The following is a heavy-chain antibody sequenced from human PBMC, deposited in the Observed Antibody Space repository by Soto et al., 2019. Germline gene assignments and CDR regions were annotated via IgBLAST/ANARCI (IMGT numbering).Heavy chain of an antibody. CDR2: ITGSGDNT. V-gene: IGHV3-23*01. CDR3: TKRQKWWSIRSDD. D-gene: IGHD2-8*02. J-gene: IGHJ4*02. Sequence: EVQLLESGGGLVQPGESLRLSCAASGFTFSSCAMNWVRQAPGNGLEWVSTITGSGDNTYYSDSVKGRFTISRDNSQHTLYLQINSLRDEDTALYYCTKRQKWWSIRSDDWGLGTLVTVAS. CDR1: GFTFSSCA.